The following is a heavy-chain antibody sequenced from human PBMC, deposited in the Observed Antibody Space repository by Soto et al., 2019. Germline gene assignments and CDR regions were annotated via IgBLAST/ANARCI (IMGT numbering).Heavy chain of an antibody. CDR3: ARGYGAGSYFSDY. D-gene: IGHD3-10*01. CDR1: AFTVGSNY. J-gene: IGHJ4*02. Sequence: GGSLRLSCAGSAFTVGSNYMTWVRQAPGKGLEWVSGSYSGGRTYYADSVKGRFTVSRDSSQTTLYLQMNNLRAEDTAVYFCARGYGAGSYFSDYWGQGTLVTVSS. V-gene: IGHV3-53*01. CDR2: SYSGGRT.